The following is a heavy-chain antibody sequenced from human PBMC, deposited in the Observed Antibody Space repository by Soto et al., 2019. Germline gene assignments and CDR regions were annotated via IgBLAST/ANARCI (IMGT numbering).Heavy chain of an antibody. J-gene: IGHJ5*02. D-gene: IGHD1-26*01. Sequence: GGSLRLSCNFSFSMYSMDWVRQAPGKGLEWVASISSGSDFIKYADSVKGRFTISRDNTKNSVSLQMSSLRVEDTAMYYCTRDQGGSYDSWFDPWGRGTLVTVSS. CDR2: ISSGSDFI. V-gene: IGHV3-21*06. CDR3: TRDQGGSYDSWFDP. CDR1: FSMYS.